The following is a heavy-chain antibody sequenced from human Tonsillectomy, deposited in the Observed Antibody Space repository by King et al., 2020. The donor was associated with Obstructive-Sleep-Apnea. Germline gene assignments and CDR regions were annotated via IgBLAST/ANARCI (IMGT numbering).Heavy chain of an antibody. J-gene: IGHJ4*02. CDR1: GFTFSSYG. CDR2: ISYDGSNK. D-gene: IGHD3-22*01. CDR3: AKDHDSSGFDY. V-gene: IGHV3-30*18. Sequence: VQLVESGGGVVQPGRSLRLSCAASGFTFSSYGMHWVRQAPGKGLGWVAVISYDGSNKYYADSVKGRFTISRENSKNTLYLQMNSLRAEDTAVYYCAKDHDSSGFDYWGQGTLVTVSS.